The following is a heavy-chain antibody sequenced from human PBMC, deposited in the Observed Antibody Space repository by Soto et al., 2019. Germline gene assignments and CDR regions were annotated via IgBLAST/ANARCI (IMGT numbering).Heavy chain of an antibody. CDR3: ATSLRNSSGYCFQH. CDR2: FDPEDGET. J-gene: IGHJ1*01. D-gene: IGHD3-22*01. V-gene: IGHV1-24*01. CDR1: GYTLTELS. Sequence: QVQLVQSGAEVKKPGASVKVSCKVSGYTLTELSMHWVRQAPGKGREWMGGFDPEDGETIYAQKFQGRVTMTEDTSTDTDYMELSSLRSEDTAVYYCATSLRNSSGYCFQHWGQGTLVTVSS.